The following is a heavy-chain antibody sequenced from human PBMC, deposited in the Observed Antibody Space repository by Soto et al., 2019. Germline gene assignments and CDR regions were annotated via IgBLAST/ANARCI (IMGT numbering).Heavy chain of an antibody. D-gene: IGHD3-16*01. CDR2: ISYDGSNK. V-gene: IGHV3-30*18. CDR3: AKAARRGEWTTRHLTPDY. J-gene: IGHJ4*02. CDR1: GFTFSSYG. Sequence: QVQLVESGGGVVQPGRSLRLSCAASGFTFSSYGMHWVRQAPGKGLEWVAVISYDGSNKYYADSVKGRFTISRDNSKNTLYLQMNSLRAEDTAVYYCAKAARRGEWTTRHLTPDYWGQGTLVTVSS.